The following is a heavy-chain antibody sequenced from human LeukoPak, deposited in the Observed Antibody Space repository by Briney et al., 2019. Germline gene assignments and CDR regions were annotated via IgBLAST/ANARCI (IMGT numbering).Heavy chain of an antibody. D-gene: IGHD3-22*01. J-gene: IGHJ3*02. CDR2: ISYDGSNK. CDR1: GFTFSSYG. V-gene: IGHV3-30*03. Sequence: PGGSLRLSCAASGFTFSSYGVHWVRQAPGKGLEWVAVISYDGSNKYNADSVKGRFTISRDNSKNTLYLQMNSLRAEDTAVYYCARDPYDKIAYGAFDIWGQGTVVTVSS. CDR3: ARDPYDKIAYGAFDI.